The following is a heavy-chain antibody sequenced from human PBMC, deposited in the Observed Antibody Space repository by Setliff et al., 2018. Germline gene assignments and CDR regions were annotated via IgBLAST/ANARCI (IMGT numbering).Heavy chain of an antibody. V-gene: IGHV1-69*13. D-gene: IGHD4-17*01. J-gene: IGHJ2*01. CDR2: IIPIFGTR. Sequence: SVKVSCKASGGTFDNYGISWVRQAPGQGLEWMGGIIPIFGTRNYAQKFQDRVTIAADESTSSAYMELSSVTAADTAVYYCASLTTVTTDWYFDLWGRGNLVTVSS. CDR3: ASLTTVTTDWYFDL. CDR1: GGTFDNYG.